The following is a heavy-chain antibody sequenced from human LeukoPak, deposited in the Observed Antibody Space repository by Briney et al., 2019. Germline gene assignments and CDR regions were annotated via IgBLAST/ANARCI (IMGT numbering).Heavy chain of an antibody. CDR2: IIPILGIA. V-gene: IGHV1-69*04. Sequence: GSSVMVSCKASGGTFSSYAISWVRQAPGQGLEWMGRIIPILGIANYAQKFQGRVTITADKSTSTAYMELSSLRSEDTAVYYCARDRGLRSQFDYWGQGTLVTVSS. J-gene: IGHJ4*02. CDR3: ARDRGLRSQFDY. D-gene: IGHD4-17*01. CDR1: GGTFSSYA.